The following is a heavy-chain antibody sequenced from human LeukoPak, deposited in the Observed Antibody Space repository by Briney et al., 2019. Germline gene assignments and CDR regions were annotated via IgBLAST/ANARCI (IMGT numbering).Heavy chain of an antibody. CDR1: GFTFSSYA. Sequence: GGSLRLSCTASGFTFSSYAMNWVRQAPGKGLECVSGIGAGGTFTYYADSVKGRFTIFRDNSRNTLYLQMNSLRADDTAVYYCAKDLGYTTCGYYFDYWGQGTLVTVSS. CDR3: AKDLGYTTCGYYFDY. D-gene: IGHD5-24*01. CDR2: IGAGGTFT. V-gene: IGHV3-23*01. J-gene: IGHJ4*02.